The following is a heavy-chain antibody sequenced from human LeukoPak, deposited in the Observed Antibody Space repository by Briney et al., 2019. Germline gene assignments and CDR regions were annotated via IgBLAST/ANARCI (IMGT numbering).Heavy chain of an antibody. V-gene: IGHV4-59*08. CDR2: IYYSGST. CDR3: ARRVWGNASPYCTNGVCYKGGYYYGMDV. D-gene: IGHD2-8*01. J-gene: IGHJ6*02. Sequence: SETLSLTCTVSGGSISSYYWSWIRQPPGKGLEWIAYIYYSGSTNYNPALKSRVTISVDTSKNQFSLKLSSVTAADTAVYYCARRVWGNASPYCTNGVCYKGGYYYGMDVWGQGTTVTVSS. CDR1: GGSISSYY.